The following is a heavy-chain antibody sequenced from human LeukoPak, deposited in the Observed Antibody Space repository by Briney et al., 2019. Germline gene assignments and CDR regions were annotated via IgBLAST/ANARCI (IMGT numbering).Heavy chain of an antibody. V-gene: IGHV3-53*01. CDR2: IYSGGST. Sequence: GGSLRLSCAASGFTVSSNYMSWVRQAPGKGLEWVSVIYSGGSTYYADSVKGRFTISRDNSKNTLYLQMNSLRAEDTAVYYCARDGSTEWELPRAFDIWGQGTMVTVSS. CDR3: ARDGSTEWELPRAFDI. CDR1: GFTVSSNY. D-gene: IGHD1-26*01. J-gene: IGHJ3*02.